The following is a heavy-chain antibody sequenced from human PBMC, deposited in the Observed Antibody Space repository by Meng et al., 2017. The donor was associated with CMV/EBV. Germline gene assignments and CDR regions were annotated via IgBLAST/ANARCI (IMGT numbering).Heavy chain of an antibody. CDR3: ARASGSLISFDY. J-gene: IGHJ4*02. D-gene: IGHD1-26*01. Sequence: SETLSLTCTVSGGSVSSGSYYWSWIRQPPGKGLEWIGYIYYSGSTNYNPSLKSRVTISVDTSKNQFSLKLSSVTAADTAVYYCARASGSLISFDYWDQGTLVTVSS. CDR2: IYYSGST. CDR1: GGSVSSGSYY. V-gene: IGHV4-61*01.